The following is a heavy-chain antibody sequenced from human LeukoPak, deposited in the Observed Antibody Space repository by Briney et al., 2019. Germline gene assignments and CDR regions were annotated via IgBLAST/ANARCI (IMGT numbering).Heavy chain of an antibody. J-gene: IGHJ4*02. CDR2: IWYDGSNK. CDR1: GFTFSSYG. Sequence: GGSLRLSRAASGFTFSSYGMHWVRQAPGKGLEWVAVIWYDGSNKYYADSVKGRFTISRDNSKNTLYLQMNSLRAEDTAVYYCARVPTRGGFYYFDYWGQGTLVTVSS. V-gene: IGHV3-33*01. CDR3: ARVPTRGGFYYFDY. D-gene: IGHD2-15*01.